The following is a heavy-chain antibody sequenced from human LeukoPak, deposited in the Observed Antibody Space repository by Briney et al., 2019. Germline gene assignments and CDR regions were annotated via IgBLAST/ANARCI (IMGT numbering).Heavy chain of an antibody. Sequence: SGTLSLTCAVSGGSISSSNWWNWVRQPPGKGLEWIGEIYHSGSTNYNTSLKSRVTISVDKSKNQFSLKLSSVTAADTAVYYCAKQYYYGSGSFYGMDVWGQGTTVTVSS. J-gene: IGHJ6*02. CDR2: IYHSGST. V-gene: IGHV4-4*02. D-gene: IGHD3-10*01. CDR1: GGSISSSNW. CDR3: AKQYYYGSGSFYGMDV.